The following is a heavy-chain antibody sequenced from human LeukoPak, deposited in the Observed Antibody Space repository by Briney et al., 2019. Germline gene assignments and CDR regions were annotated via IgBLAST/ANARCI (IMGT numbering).Heavy chain of an antibody. D-gene: IGHD3-10*01. CDR2: IRYDGSNK. J-gene: IGHJ4*02. CDR1: GFTSSSYG. V-gene: IGHV3-30*02. Sequence: GGSLRLSCAASGFTSSSYGMHWVRQAPGKGLEWVAFIRYDGSNKYYADSVKGRFTISRDSSKNTLYLQMNSLRAEDTAVYYCAKDSHYYGSGSYPYFDYWGQGTLVTVSS. CDR3: AKDSHYYGSGSYPYFDY.